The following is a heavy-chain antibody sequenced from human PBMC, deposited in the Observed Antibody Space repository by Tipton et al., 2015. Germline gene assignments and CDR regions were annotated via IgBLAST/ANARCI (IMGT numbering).Heavy chain of an antibody. J-gene: IGHJ4*02. D-gene: IGHD3-9*01. Sequence: TLSLTCSVSSDSISKYYWSWIRQPPGKELEWIGYIQYSGSTNYNPSLKSRVTISVDTSKNQFSLKLSSVTAADTAVYYCACQDYDILTRDYQTVDYWGQGTLVTVSS. V-gene: IGHV4-59*08. CDR3: ACQDYDILTRDYQTVDY. CDR1: SDSISKYY. CDR2: IQYSGST.